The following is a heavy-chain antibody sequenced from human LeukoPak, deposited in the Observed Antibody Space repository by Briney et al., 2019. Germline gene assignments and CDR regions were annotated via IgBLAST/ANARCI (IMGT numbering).Heavy chain of an antibody. V-gene: IGHV1-46*01. CDR1: GYTFTSYY. CDR2: INPSGGST. Sequence: ASVKVSCKASGYTFTSYYMHWVRRAPGQGLEWMGIINPSGGSTSYAQKFQGRVTMTRDTSTSTVYMELSSLRSEDTAVYYCARDRAAAGLDYWGQGTLVTVSS. D-gene: IGHD6-13*01. CDR3: ARDRAAAGLDY. J-gene: IGHJ4*02.